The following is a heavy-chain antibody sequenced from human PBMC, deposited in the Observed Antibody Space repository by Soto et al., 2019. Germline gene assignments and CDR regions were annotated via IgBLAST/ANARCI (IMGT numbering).Heavy chain of an antibody. CDR3: ARADMSGAGTYTPFDAFDI. CDR1: GSPIRNYY. Sequence: QVQLQQSGPGLVKLSETLSLTCSVSGSPIRNYYWNWIRQTSGKGLEWIGYVDYSGTTYYNPSLKSRVTISVDASRNQLSLRLTSVTTEDTAMYYCARADMSGAGTYTPFDAFDIWGQGTMVTVSS. V-gene: IGHV4-59*01. J-gene: IGHJ3*02. CDR2: VDYSGTT. D-gene: IGHD3-10*01.